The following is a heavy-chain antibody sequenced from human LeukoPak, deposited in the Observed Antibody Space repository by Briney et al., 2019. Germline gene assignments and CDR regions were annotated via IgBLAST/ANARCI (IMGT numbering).Heavy chain of an antibody. D-gene: IGHD5-18*01. CDR1: GGSISSSSYY. CDR3: ARSSPTAMDDYYYYYMDV. CDR2: IYYSGST. V-gene: IGHV4-39*01. J-gene: IGHJ6*03. Sequence: SETLSLTCTVSGGSISSSSYYWGWIRQPPGKGLEWIGSIYYSGSTYYNPSLKSRVTISVDTSKNQFTLKLSSVTAADTAVYYCARSSPTAMDDYYYYYMDVWGKGTTVTISS.